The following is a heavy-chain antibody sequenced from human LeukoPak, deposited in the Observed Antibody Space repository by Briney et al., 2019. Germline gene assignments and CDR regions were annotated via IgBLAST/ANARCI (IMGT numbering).Heavy chain of an antibody. CDR2: INHSGST. CDR3: ARARPRWIARNWFDP. V-gene: IGHV4-34*01. CDR1: GGSFSGYY. Sequence: PSETLSLTCAVYGGSFSGYYWSWIRQPLGKGLEWIGEINHSGSTNYNPSLKSRVTISVDTSKNQFSLKLSSVTAADTAVYYCARARPRWIARNWFDPWGQGTLVTVSS. D-gene: IGHD2-2*03. J-gene: IGHJ5*02.